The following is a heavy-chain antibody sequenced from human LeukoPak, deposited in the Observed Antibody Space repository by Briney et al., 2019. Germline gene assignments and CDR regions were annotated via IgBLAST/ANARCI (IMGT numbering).Heavy chain of an antibody. J-gene: IGHJ4*02. Sequence: SVKVSCKASGGTFSSYAISWVRQAPGQGLEWMGGIIPIFGTANYAQKFQGRVTITADESTSTAYMELSRLRSDDTAVYYCARGFYSGSFSSNRLYFDYWGQGTLVTVSS. CDR3: ARGFYSGSFSSNRLYFDY. V-gene: IGHV1-69*13. CDR1: GGTFSSYA. CDR2: IIPIFGTA. D-gene: IGHD1-26*01.